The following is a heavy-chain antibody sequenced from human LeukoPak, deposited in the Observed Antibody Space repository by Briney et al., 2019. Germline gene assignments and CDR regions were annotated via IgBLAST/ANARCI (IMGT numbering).Heavy chain of an antibody. D-gene: IGHD6-13*01. CDR3: ARDEVDSSSWYNWFDP. J-gene: IGHJ5*02. CDR1: GYTFTSYG. CDR2: ISAYNSNT. V-gene: IGHV1-18*01. Sequence: GASVKVSCKASGYTFTSYGISWVRQAPGQGLEWMGWISAYNSNTNYAQKLQGRVTMTTDTSTSTAYMELRSLRSDDTAVYYCARDEVDSSSWYNWFDPWGQGTLVTVSS.